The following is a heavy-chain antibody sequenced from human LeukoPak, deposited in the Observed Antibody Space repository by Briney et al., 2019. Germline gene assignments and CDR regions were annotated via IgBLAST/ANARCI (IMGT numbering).Heavy chain of an antibody. V-gene: IGHV3-21*01. J-gene: IGHJ3*02. CDR3: ARDFAWDDAFDI. CDR2: ISSSSSYI. D-gene: IGHD1-26*01. CDR1: GFTFSRNG. Sequence: GGSLRLSCAASGFTFSRNGMTWVRQAPGKGLEWVSSISSSSSYIYYADSVKGRFTISRDNAKNSLYLQMNSLRAEDTAVYYCARDFAWDDAFDIWGQGTMVTVSS.